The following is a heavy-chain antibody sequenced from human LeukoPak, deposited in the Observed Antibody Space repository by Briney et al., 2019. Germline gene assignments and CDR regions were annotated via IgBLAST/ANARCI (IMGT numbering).Heavy chain of an antibody. CDR2: ISSSGGST. D-gene: IGHD1-26*01. CDR1: GFTFSSHA. V-gene: IGHV3-23*01. CDR3: AKDRVSYGYFDY. Sequence: PGGSLRLSCAASGFTFSSHAMNWVRQAPGKGLEWVSGISSSGGSTYYADSVKGRFTISRDNSKNTLYLQMNSLRAEDTAVYYCAKDRVSYGYFDYWGQGTLVTVSS. J-gene: IGHJ4*02.